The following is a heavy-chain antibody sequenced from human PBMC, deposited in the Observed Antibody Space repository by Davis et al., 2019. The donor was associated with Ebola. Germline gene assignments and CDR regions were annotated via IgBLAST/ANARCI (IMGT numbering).Heavy chain of an antibody. Sequence: ASVQVSCKASGYTFTGYYMHWVRQAPGQGLEWMGWINPNSGGTNYAQKFQGRVTMTRDTSISTAYMELSRLRSDDTAVYYCARASESSSWYGGWFDPWGQGTLVTVSS. CDR2: INPNSGGT. D-gene: IGHD6-13*01. CDR3: ARASESSSWYGGWFDP. V-gene: IGHV1-2*02. J-gene: IGHJ5*02. CDR1: GYTFTGYY.